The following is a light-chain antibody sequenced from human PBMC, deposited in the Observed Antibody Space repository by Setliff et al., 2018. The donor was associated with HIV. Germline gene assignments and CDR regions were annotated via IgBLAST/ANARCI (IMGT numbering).Light chain of an antibody. CDR2: RNN. Sequence: QSVLTQPPSASGTPRQRVTISCSGSTSNIGSDYVYWYQQLPGTAPKLLIYRNNQRPSGVPDRFSGSKSGTSASLAISGLRSEDEADYYCAAWDDSLSGQVVFGGGTKVTVL. CDR3: AAWDDSLSGQVV. J-gene: IGLJ2*01. V-gene: IGLV1-47*01. CDR1: TSNIGSDY.